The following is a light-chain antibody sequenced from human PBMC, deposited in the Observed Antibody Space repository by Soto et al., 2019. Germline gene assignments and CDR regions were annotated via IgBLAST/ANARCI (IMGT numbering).Light chain of an antibody. V-gene: IGKV1-5*01. CDR2: GAS. CDR1: QSIARW. J-gene: IGKJ1*01. CDR3: QQYASPWT. Sequence: DIQMTQSPSTLTASVGDRVTITCRVSQSIARWLAWYQQKPGNAPKVLISGASNLESGVPSRFSGSGFGTQFTLTISSLQPDYLAAYSCQQYASPWTFRHDTK.